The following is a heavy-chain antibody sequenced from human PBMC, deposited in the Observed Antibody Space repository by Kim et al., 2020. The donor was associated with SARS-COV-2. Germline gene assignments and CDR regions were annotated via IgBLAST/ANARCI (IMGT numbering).Heavy chain of an antibody. D-gene: IGHD1-26*01. CDR3: ARDCIVADEHHSSVPNQQYGMDV. CDR1: GYTFTSYY. J-gene: IGHJ6*02. V-gene: IGHV1-46*01. Sequence: ASVKVSCKASGYTFTSYYMHWVRQAPGQGLEWMGIINPSGGSTRYAQKFQGRVTMTRDTSTSTVYMELSSLRSEDTAVYYCARDCIVADEHHSSVPNQQYGMDVWGQGTTVTVSS. CDR2: INPSGGST.